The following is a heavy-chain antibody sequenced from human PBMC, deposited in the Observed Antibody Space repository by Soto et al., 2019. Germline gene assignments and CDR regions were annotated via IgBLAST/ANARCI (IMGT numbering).Heavy chain of an antibody. V-gene: IGHV1-3*01. D-gene: IGHD2-2*01. CDR1: GYTFTSYA. Sequence: QVQLVQSGAEVKKPGASVKVSCKASGYTFTSYAMHWVRQAPGQRLEWMGWINAGNGNTKYSQKFQGRDTITRDTSASTAYMELSSLRSEDTAVYYCARTSRDGFTYYFDYWGQGTLVTVSS. CDR2: INAGNGNT. CDR3: ARTSRDGFTYYFDY. J-gene: IGHJ4*02.